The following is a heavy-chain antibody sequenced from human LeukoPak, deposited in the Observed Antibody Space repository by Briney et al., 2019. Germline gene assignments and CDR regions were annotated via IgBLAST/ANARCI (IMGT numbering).Heavy chain of an antibody. D-gene: IGHD3-16*01. J-gene: IGHJ2*01. CDR3: ARLKLGAYFDL. CDR2: VYNSGDT. Sequence: LETLSLPLTVSGGSTTSDYWSWIRQSPGEGPGGVGYVYNSGDTGKNPSLKSRVTILLDTSKNQCSLKLTSVSAADTAVYYCARLKLGAYFDLWGRGTLVTVSS. CDR1: GGSTTSDY. V-gene: IGHV4-59*08.